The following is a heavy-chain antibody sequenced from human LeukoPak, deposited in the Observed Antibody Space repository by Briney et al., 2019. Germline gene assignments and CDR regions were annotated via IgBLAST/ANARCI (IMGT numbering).Heavy chain of an antibody. Sequence: GGSLRLSCAASGFTFSSYAMSWVRQAPGKGLEWVSAISGSGGSTYYADSVKGRFTISRDNSKNTLYLQMNSPRAEDTAVHYCAKVRRLRSWFDPWGQGTLVTVSS. CDR3: AKVRRLRSWFDP. V-gene: IGHV3-23*01. D-gene: IGHD4-17*01. J-gene: IGHJ5*02. CDR2: ISGSGGST. CDR1: GFTFSSYA.